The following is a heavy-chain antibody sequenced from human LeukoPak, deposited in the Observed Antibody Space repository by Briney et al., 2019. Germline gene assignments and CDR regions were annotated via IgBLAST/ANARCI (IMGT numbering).Heavy chain of an antibody. J-gene: IGHJ3*02. CDR2: IYYRGST. D-gene: IGHD5-24*01. Sequence: SETLSLTCTVSGDSINISYYWGWIRQPPGKGLEWIGSIYYRGSTYYNPSLKSRVTISVDTSKNQFSLKLMSVTAADTAVYYCATTLEMAYWDGFDIWGQGIMVTVSS. CDR1: GDSINISYY. CDR3: ATTLEMAYWDGFDI. V-gene: IGHV4-39*07.